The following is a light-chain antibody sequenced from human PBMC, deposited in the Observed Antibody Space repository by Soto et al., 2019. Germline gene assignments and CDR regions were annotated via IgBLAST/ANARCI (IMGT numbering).Light chain of an antibody. V-gene: IGKV4-1*01. J-gene: IGKJ1*01. CDR2: WAY. CDR3: QQYYGSPWT. Sequence: DIVMTQSPDSLAVSLGERATIDCKSSQNILYSSNNKNYLAWYQQKPGQPPRLLFYWAYTREFGVPDRFSGSGSRAHFTLTINGPQPEDVAVYYCQQYYGSPWTFGQGTKVEVK. CDR1: QNILYSSNNKNY.